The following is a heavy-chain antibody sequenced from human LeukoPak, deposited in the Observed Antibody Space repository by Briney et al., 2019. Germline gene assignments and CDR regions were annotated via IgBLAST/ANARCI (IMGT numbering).Heavy chain of an antibody. V-gene: IGHV3-30*02. CDR2: IQYDGSRK. J-gene: IGHJ3*02. CDR3: ARGGSYLSAFDI. CDR1: GFTFSTSD. D-gene: IGHD1-26*01. Sequence: GGSLRLSCATSGFTFSTSDMHWVRQAPGKGLEWVSFIQYDGSRKNYVDSVKGRFTISRDNSKNTLYLQMNSLRAEDTAVYYCARGGSYLSAFDIWGQGTMVTVSS.